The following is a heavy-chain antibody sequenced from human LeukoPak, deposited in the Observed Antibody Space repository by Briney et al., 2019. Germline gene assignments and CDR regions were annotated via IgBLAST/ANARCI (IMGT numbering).Heavy chain of an antibody. CDR2: ISGSGGST. CDR1: GFTFSSYA. J-gene: IGHJ4*02. Sequence: QPGRSLRLSCAASGFTFSSYAMSWVRQAPGKGLEWVSAISGSGGSTYYADSVKGRFTISRDNSKNTLYLQMNSLRAEDTAVYYCAKDPSYDSSRDYWGQGTLVTVSS. D-gene: IGHD3-22*01. V-gene: IGHV3-23*01. CDR3: AKDPSYDSSRDY.